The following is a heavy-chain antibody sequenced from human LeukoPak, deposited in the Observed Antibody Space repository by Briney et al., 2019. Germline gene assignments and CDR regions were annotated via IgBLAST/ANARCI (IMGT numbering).Heavy chain of an antibody. CDR3: ARSSGYYQYYFDS. Sequence: SQTQSLTCTVSGGSISSGGYYWSWIRQHPGKGLEWIGYIYYSGSTYYNPSLKSRVTISVDASKNQFSLKLTSVTAADTAVYFCARSSGYYQYYFDSWGQGTLVTVSS. CDR1: GGSISSGGYY. D-gene: IGHD3-22*01. J-gene: IGHJ4*02. V-gene: IGHV4-31*03. CDR2: IYYSGST.